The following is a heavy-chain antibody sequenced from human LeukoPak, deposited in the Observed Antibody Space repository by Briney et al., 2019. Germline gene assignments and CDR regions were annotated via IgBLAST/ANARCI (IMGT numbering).Heavy chain of an antibody. CDR3: ARGQPGVAAAGNLDY. D-gene: IGHD6-13*01. J-gene: IGHJ4*02. Sequence: GGSLRLSCAAFGFTFSNYGMHWVRQAPGKGLEWVAIIWSDGNNKYYADSVEGRFTISRDTSKNTLFLQMNSLRAEDTAVYYCARGQPGVAAAGNLDYWGQGTLVTVSS. V-gene: IGHV3-33*08. CDR2: IWSDGNNK. CDR1: GFTFSNYG.